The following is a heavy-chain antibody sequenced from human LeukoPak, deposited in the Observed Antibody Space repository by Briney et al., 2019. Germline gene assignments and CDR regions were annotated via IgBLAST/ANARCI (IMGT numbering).Heavy chain of an antibody. D-gene: IGHD1-26*01. CDR3: AKGGGSYGVDY. CDR1: GFTFSIYA. V-gene: IGHV3-23*01. Sequence: GGSLRLSCAASGFTFSIYAMTWVRQAPGKGLEWVSAISGSGGSTYYADSVKGRFTISRDNSKNTLYLQMNSLRAEDTAVYYCAKGGGSYGVDYWGQGTLVTVSS. J-gene: IGHJ4*02. CDR2: ISGSGGST.